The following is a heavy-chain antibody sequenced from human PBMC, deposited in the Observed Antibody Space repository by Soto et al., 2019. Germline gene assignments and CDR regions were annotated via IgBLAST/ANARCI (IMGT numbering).Heavy chain of an antibody. Sequence: QVQLVESGGGVVQPGRSLRLSCAASGFTFSSYGMHWVRQAPGKGLEWVAVIWYDGSNKYYADSVKGRFTISRDNSKNTLYLQMNSLRAEDTAVYYCARLIYYGSGSSYYFDYWGQGTLVTVSS. V-gene: IGHV3-33*01. D-gene: IGHD3-10*01. CDR1: GFTFSSYG. J-gene: IGHJ4*02. CDR3: ARLIYYGSGSSYYFDY. CDR2: IWYDGSNK.